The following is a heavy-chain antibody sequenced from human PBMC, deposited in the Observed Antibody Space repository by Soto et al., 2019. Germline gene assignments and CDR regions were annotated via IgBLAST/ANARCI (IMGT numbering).Heavy chain of an antibody. V-gene: IGHV1-46*01. J-gene: IGHJ4*02. CDR1: GYTFTSYY. CDR2: INPSGGNT. D-gene: IGHD2-21*02. Sequence: QVQLVQSGAEVKKPGASVKVSCKASGYTFTSYYMHWVRQAPGQGLEWMGIINPSGGNTTYAQKIKGRVTMTRDTSTSTVYMELSSLRSEDTAVYYCARDGPNCGGDCYSNFDYWGQGILVTVSS. CDR3: ARDGPNCGGDCYSNFDY.